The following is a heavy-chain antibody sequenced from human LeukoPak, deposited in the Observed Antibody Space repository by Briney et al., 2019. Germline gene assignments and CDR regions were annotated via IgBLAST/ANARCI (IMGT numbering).Heavy chain of an antibody. CDR3: AKHIYGVDSIQQ. CDR2: ISYDGSNK. J-gene: IGHJ1*01. V-gene: IGHV3-30-3*02. CDR1: GFTFSSYA. D-gene: IGHD3-22*01. Sequence: QPGRSLRLSCAASGFTFSSYAMHWVRQAPGKGLEWVAVISYDGSNKYYADSVKGRFTISRDNSKNTLYLQMNSLRAEDTAVYYCAKHIYGVDSIQQWGQGTLVTVSS.